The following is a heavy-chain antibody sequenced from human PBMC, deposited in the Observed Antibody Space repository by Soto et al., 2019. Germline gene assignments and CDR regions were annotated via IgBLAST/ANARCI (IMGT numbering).Heavy chain of an antibody. Sequence: ASVKVSCKASGYTFTSYYMHRVRQAPGQGLEWMGIINPSGGSTSYAQKFQGRVTMTRDTSTSTVYMELSSLRSEDTAVYYCARDTGYSSSWYADYYYYGMDVWGQGTTVTVPS. V-gene: IGHV1-46*01. CDR3: ARDTGYSSSWYADYYYYGMDV. CDR1: GYTFTSYY. D-gene: IGHD6-13*01. J-gene: IGHJ6*02. CDR2: INPSGGST.